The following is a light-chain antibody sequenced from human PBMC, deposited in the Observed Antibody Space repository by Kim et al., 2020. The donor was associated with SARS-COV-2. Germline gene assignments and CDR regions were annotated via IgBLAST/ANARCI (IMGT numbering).Light chain of an antibody. CDR3: QAWDSSTYV. Sequence: VSPGQTASITCSGDKLGDKYACWYQQKPGQSPVLVIYQDSERPSGIPERFSGANSGNTATLTISETQAMDEADYYCQAWDSSTYVFGTGTKVTVL. CDR1: KLGDKY. CDR2: QDS. V-gene: IGLV3-1*01. J-gene: IGLJ1*01.